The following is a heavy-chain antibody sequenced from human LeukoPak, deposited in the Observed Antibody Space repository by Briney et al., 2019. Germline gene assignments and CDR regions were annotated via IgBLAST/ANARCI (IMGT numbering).Heavy chain of an antibody. CDR1: GFTFDDYA. CDR3: ARARLDAFDI. Sequence: GRSLRLSCAASGFTFDDYAMHWVRQAPGKGLEWVSGISWNSGSTYYADSVKGRFTISRDNSKNTLYLQMNSLRAEDTAVYYCARARLDAFDIWGQGTMVTVSS. CDR2: ISWNSGST. J-gene: IGHJ3*02. V-gene: IGHV3-9*01. D-gene: IGHD6-25*01.